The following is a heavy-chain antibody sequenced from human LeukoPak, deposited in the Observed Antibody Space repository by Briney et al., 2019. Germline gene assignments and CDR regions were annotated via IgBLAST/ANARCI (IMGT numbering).Heavy chain of an antibody. Sequence: GGSLRLSCVASGFTLRTYWMNWVRQGPGKALLWVARIDRDGTLMTHADSVEGRFTISRDNAQNTVYLQMNDLRDEDTATYYCVRDLGDYWGQGTLDSVSS. CDR2: IDRDGTLM. J-gene: IGHJ4*02. CDR3: VRDLGDY. CDR1: GFTLRTYW. V-gene: IGHV3-74*03.